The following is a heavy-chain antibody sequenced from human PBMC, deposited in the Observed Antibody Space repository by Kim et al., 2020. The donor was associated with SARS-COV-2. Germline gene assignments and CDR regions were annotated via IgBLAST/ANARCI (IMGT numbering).Heavy chain of an antibody. J-gene: IGHJ4*02. CDR1: GFTFSSYA. Sequence: GGSLRLSCAASGFTFSSYAMSWVRQAPGKGLEWVSAISGSGGSTYYADSVKGRFTISRDNSKNTLYLQMNSLRAEDTAVYYCANALFSDSSGYYYGGAFDYWGQGTLVTVSS. D-gene: IGHD3-22*01. CDR2: ISGSGGST. V-gene: IGHV3-23*01. CDR3: ANALFSDSSGYYYGGAFDY.